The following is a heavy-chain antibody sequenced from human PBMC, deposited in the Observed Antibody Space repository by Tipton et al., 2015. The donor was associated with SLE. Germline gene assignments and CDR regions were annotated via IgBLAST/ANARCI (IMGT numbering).Heavy chain of an antibody. Sequence: QLVQSGAEVKKPGESLKISCKGSGYSFTSYWIGWVRQMPGKGLEWMGIIYPGDSDTRYSPSFQGQVTISADKSISTAYLQWSSLKASDTAMYYCASGAGYDFWSGPSDAFDIWGQGTMVTVSS. CDR1: GYSFTSYW. CDR3: ASGAGYDFWSGPSDAFDI. CDR2: IYPGDSDT. V-gene: IGHV5-51*03. J-gene: IGHJ3*02. D-gene: IGHD3-3*01.